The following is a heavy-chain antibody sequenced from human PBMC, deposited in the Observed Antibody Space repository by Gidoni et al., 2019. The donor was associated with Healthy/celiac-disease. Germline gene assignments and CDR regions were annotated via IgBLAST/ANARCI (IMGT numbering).Heavy chain of an antibody. CDR3: AKELLRYCSGGSCSPFDY. V-gene: IGHV3-9*01. D-gene: IGHD2-15*01. CDR1: GFPFDDYA. Sequence: EVQLVESGGGLVQPGRSLRLSCAASGFPFDDYAMHWVRQAPGKGLEWVSGISWNSGSIGYADSVKGRFTISRDNAKNSLYLQMNSLRAEDTALYYCAKELLRYCSGGSCSPFDYWGQGTLVTVSS. J-gene: IGHJ4*02. CDR2: ISWNSGSI.